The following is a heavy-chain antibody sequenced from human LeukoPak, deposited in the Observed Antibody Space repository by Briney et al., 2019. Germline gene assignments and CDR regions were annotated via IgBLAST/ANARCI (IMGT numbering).Heavy chain of an antibody. Sequence: ASVKVSCKASGYTFTSYGISWVRQAPGQGLEWMGWISAYSGDTNYAQKVQGRVTMTTDTSTNTAYMELRSLRSDDTAVYYCARDAGNDAFDIWGQGTMVTVSS. V-gene: IGHV1-18*01. CDR3: ARDAGNDAFDI. CDR2: ISAYSGDT. CDR1: GYTFTSYG. D-gene: IGHD4-23*01. J-gene: IGHJ3*02.